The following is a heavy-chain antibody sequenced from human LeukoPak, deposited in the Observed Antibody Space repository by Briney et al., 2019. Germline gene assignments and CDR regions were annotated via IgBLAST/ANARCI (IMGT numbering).Heavy chain of an antibody. D-gene: IGHD5-12*01. J-gene: IGHJ4*02. CDR3: ARDRVGYPKYYFDY. Sequence: GGSLRLSCAASGFTFSSYWMSWVRQAPGKGLEWVANIKRDGSEKYYVDSVKGRFTISRDNAKNSLYLQMNSLRDEDTAVYYCARDRVGYPKYYFDYWGQGTLVTVSS. CDR2: IKRDGSEK. V-gene: IGHV3-7*01. CDR1: GFTFSSYW.